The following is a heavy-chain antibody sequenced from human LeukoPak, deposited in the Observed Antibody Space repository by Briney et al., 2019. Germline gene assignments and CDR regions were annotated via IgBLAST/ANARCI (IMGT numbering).Heavy chain of an antibody. D-gene: IGHD1-1*01. CDR3: ARRNWPYWYFDL. CDR2: MNPHSGNT. J-gene: IGHJ2*01. Sequence: GASVKVSCTASGYTFTSFDINWVRQASGQGLEWIGRMNPHSGNTGCAHKFQGRVTLTRNTSISTAYMELSSLRSEDSVIYYCARRNWPYWYFDLWGRGAQVTVSS. CDR1: GYTFTSFD. V-gene: IGHV1-8*01.